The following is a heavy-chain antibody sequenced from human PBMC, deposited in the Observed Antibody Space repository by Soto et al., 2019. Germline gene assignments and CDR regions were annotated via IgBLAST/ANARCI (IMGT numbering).Heavy chain of an antibody. CDR1: GFSLSSTRMA. D-gene: IGHD6-19*01. J-gene: IGHJ4*02. CDR2: IYWDDDK. V-gene: IGHV2-5*02. Sequence: QITFKESGPTLVKPTQTLTLTCTFSGFSLSSTRMAVGWIRQPPGKALEWLALIYWDDDKRYSPFLKSRLTITKDTSKNPVVLTMSNMDPVDTARYYCAHIVVAGLGYYFDYWGQGTLVTVSS. CDR3: AHIVVAGLGYYFDY.